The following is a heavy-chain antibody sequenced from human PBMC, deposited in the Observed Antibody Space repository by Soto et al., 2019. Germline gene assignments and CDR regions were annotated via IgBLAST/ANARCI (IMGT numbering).Heavy chain of an antibody. CDR1: GFTFSSYS. Sequence: GGSLRLSCAASGFTFSSYSMNWVRQAPGKGLEWVSYISSTSTTIYYADSVKGRFTISRDNAENSLHLQMNSLRDEDTAVYYCARAGFGVVINFDYWGQGTLVTVSS. CDR2: ISSTSTTI. J-gene: IGHJ4*02. D-gene: IGHD3-3*01. CDR3: ARAGFGVVINFDY. V-gene: IGHV3-48*02.